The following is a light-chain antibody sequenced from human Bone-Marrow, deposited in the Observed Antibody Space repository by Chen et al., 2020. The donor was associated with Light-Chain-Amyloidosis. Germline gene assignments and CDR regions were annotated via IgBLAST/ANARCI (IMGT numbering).Light chain of an antibody. CDR1: SSNIGSNY. CDR3: AAWDDSLSGV. J-gene: IGLJ3*02. V-gene: IGLV1-47*02. CDR2: SNN. Sequence: QSVLTQPPSASGTPGQRVTISFSGSSSNIGSNYVYWYQQLPGMAPKLLIYSNNQRPSGVPDRFSGSKSGNSASLDSSGLRSEDEADYYCAAWDDSLSGVFGGGTKLTVL.